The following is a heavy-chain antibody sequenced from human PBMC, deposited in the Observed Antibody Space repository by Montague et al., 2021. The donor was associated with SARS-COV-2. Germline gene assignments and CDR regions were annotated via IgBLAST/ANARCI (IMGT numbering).Heavy chain of an antibody. J-gene: IGHJ4*02. CDR3: AKDFNWSDGN. CDR2: NSIAGDT. V-gene: IGHV3-23*01. D-gene: IGHD1-20*01. Sequence: SLRLSCAASGFTFSKYDMNWLRQAPGKGLEWVPVNSIAGDTNCAASVRGRFTISRDNSKNTVYLQMNSLRAEDTAMYYCAKDFNWSDGNWGQGTMVTVSS. CDR1: GFTFSKYD.